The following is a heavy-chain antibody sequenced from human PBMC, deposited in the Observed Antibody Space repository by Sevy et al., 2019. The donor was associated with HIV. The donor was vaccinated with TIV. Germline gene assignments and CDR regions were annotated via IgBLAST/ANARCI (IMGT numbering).Heavy chain of an antibody. D-gene: IGHD1-20*01. V-gene: IGHV4-39*02. J-gene: IGHJ4*02. CDR2: MYGTVEPNGNT. Sequence: SESLSLTCSISGGSITTGPYYWAWIRQSPGKGPEWLGSMYGTVEPNGNTYYNPTLKTRIDMSMDKSNNRFALSLRSVIAADTAVCYCAKSLKAWYDFPAFDHWSQGIPVTVSS. CDR3: AKSLKAWYDFPAFDH. CDR1: GGSITTGPYY.